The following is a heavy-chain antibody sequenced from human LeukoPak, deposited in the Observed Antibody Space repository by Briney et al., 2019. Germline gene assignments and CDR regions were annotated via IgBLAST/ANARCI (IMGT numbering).Heavy chain of an antibody. V-gene: IGHV3-15*01. CDR1: GFTFSNAW. CDR3: TTKLRSTYYDFCSGYSYYYYGMDV. CDR2: IKSKTDGGTT. Sequence: PGGSLRLSCAASGFTFSNAWMSWVRQAPGKGLEWVGRIKSKTDGGTTDYAAPVKGRFTISRDDSKNTLYLQMNSLKTEDTAVYYCTTKLRSTYYDFCSGYSYYYYGMDVWGQGTTVTVSS. D-gene: IGHD3-3*01. J-gene: IGHJ6*02.